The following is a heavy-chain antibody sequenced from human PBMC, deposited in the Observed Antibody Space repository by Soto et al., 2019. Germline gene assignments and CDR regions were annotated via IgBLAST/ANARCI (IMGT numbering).Heavy chain of an antibody. CDR2: IXYSGRX. V-gene: IGHV4-59*01. CDR3: ARGGSGYGEDFDY. J-gene: IGHJ4*02. Sequence: PXXTLSLTCTVSCGSITSYYWSWIRQPPGXGLEWIGYIXYSGRXNSNHSLKSRVXISVDTSXXQFSLKLSYVTAEDTAVYYCARGGSGYGEDFDYWGKGTLVTVYS. CDR1: CGSITSYY. D-gene: IGHD4-17*01.